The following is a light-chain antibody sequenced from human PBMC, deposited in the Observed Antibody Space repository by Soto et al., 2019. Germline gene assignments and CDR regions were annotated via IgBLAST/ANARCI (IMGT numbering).Light chain of an antibody. CDR2: AAS. CDR1: QSISSS. Sequence: DLQMTPSPSSVSASVGDRVTITCRASQSISSSLAWYQQKPGTVPKLLIYAASSLQSGVPSRFSGSEAGTEFTLSITSLQPEDFVTYYCEQGDTFPITFGRGTRLDI. V-gene: IGKV1-12*01. J-gene: IGKJ5*01. CDR3: EQGDTFPIT.